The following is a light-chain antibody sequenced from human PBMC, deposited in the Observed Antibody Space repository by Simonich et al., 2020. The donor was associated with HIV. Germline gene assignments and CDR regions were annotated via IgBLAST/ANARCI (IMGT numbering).Light chain of an antibody. Sequence: IQLTQSPSFLSASVGDRITITCRASQGISSYLAWYKQKPGKAPKLLIYAASTLQSGVPSRFSGGESGTEFTLTISSLQPEDFATYFCQQSRSTPFTFGPGTKVDIK. V-gene: IGKV1-9*01. CDR2: AAS. J-gene: IGKJ3*01. CDR3: QQSRSTPFT. CDR1: QGISSY.